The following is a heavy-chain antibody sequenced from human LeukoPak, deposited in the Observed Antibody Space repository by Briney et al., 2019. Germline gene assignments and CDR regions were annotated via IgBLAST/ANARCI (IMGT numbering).Heavy chain of an antibody. V-gene: IGHV4-59*01. J-gene: IGHJ6*02. CDR2: IYYTGST. CDR1: GGSITSYY. D-gene: IGHD2-15*01. Sequence: SETLSLTRTVSGGSITSYYWSWIRQSPGKGLEWIGYIYYTGSTNYNPSLKTRVTMSVDTSKKQFSLKLSSVTAADTAVYYCATVSGGLWDGMDVWGQGTTVTVSS. CDR3: ATVSGGLWDGMDV.